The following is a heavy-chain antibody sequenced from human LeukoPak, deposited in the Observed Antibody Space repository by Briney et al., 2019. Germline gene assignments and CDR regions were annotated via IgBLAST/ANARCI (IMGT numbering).Heavy chain of an antibody. D-gene: IGHD7-27*01. Sequence: SETLSLTCTVSGGPMSGYYWSWIRQPPGKGLEWIGYVHDSGTTNYNPSLKSRVTMSVVTSKSQFSLRLSSVTAADTAVYYCARLLDKNWDFDYWGQGILVTVSS. V-gene: IGHV4-59*08. J-gene: IGHJ4*02. CDR1: GGPMSGYY. CDR3: ARLLDKNWDFDY. CDR2: VHDSGTT.